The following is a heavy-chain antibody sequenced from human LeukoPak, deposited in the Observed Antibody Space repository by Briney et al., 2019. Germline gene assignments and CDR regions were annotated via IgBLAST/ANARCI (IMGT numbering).Heavy chain of an antibody. D-gene: IGHD6-19*01. Sequence: ASVKVSCKASGYSFTNYAMHWVRQAPGQRLEWMGWINAGNGNTKYPQKFQGRVTITRDTSASTAYMELSSLRSEDTAVYYCARVTAVAGHSPYFDYWGQGTLVTVSS. CDR1: GYSFTNYA. V-gene: IGHV1-3*01. CDR2: INAGNGNT. CDR3: ARVTAVAGHSPYFDY. J-gene: IGHJ4*02.